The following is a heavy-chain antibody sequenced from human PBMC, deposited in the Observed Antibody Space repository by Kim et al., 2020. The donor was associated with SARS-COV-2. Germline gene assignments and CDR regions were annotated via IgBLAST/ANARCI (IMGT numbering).Heavy chain of an antibody. J-gene: IGHJ4*02. CDR3: ARDLCGTSCYLDY. V-gene: IGHV3-33*01. Sequence: GGSLRLSCAASGFTFSSYGMHWVRQAPGKGLEWVAVIWYDGSNKYYADSVKGRFTISRDNSKNTLYLQMNSLRAEDTAVYYCARDLCGTSCYLDYWGQGTLVTVSS. CDR2: IWYDGSNK. D-gene: IGHD2-2*01. CDR1: GFTFSSYG.